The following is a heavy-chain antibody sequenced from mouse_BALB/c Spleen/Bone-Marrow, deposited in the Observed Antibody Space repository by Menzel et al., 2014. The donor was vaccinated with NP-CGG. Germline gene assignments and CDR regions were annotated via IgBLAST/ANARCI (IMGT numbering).Heavy chain of an antibody. CDR1: GFTFSDFY. CDR3: ARANWDYFDY. D-gene: IGHD4-1*01. V-gene: IGHV7-1*02. CDR2: SRNKANDYTT. J-gene: IGHJ2*01. Sequence: EVQGVESGGGLVQPGGSLRLSCAPSGFTFSDFYMEWVRQPPGKRLEWIAASRNKANDYTTEYSASVKGRFIVSRDTSQSILYLQMNAPRAEDTAIYYCARANWDYFDYWGQGTTLTVSS.